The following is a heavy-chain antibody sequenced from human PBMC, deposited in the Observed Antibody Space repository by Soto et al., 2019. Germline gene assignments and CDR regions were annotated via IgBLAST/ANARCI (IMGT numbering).Heavy chain of an antibody. Sequence: GGSLRLSCAASGFTFSSYGMHWVRQAPGKGLEWVAVISGGGGDTFYADSVKGRFTISRDNSKNTLYLQMNSLRAEDTAVYYCAKYGGHNAAYFDLWGRGTLVTVSS. CDR3: AKYGGHNAAYFDL. CDR2: ISGGGGDT. V-gene: IGHV3-23*01. CDR1: GFTFSSYG. D-gene: IGHD3-16*01. J-gene: IGHJ2*01.